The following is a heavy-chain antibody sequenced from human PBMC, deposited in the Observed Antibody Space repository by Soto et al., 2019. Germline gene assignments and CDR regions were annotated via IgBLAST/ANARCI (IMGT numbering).Heavy chain of an antibody. CDR3: ARVRLGLVYCSGGSCYLDY. V-gene: IGHV3-48*01. Sequence: GGSLRLSCAASGFTFSSYSMNWVRQAPGKGLEWVSYISSSSSTIFYADSVKGRFTVSRDNAKNSLYLQMNSLRAEDTAVYYCARVRLGLVYCSGGSCYLDYWGQGTLVTVSS. CDR1: GFTFSSYS. D-gene: IGHD2-15*01. J-gene: IGHJ4*02. CDR2: ISSSSSTI.